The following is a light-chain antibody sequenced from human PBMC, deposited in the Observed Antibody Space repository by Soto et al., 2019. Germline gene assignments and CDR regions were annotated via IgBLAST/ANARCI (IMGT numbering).Light chain of an antibody. CDR1: ESVRTS. CDR3: QQYDDWPRT. Sequence: EVVLTQSPGTLSVSPGERATLSCRASESVRTSLAWYQQKPGRSPSLLIYGASTRATGLPARFSGSGSGTEFTLTISSLQSEHFAVYYCQQYDDWPRTFGQGTKL. CDR2: GAS. V-gene: IGKV3-15*01. J-gene: IGKJ2*01.